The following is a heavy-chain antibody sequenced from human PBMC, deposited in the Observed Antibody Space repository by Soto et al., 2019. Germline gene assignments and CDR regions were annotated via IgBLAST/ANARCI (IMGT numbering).Heavy chain of an antibody. CDR3: ANIPLDGITMVRGAHRNQNFDY. V-gene: IGHV3-21*04. CDR2: ISSSSSYI. D-gene: IGHD3-10*01. J-gene: IGHJ4*02. CDR1: GFIFSSYS. Sequence: PGGSLRLSCAASGFIFSSYSMNWVRQAPGKGLEWVSSISSSSSYIYYADSVKGRFTISRDNAKNSLYLQMNSLRAEDTAVYYCANIPLDGITMVRGAHRNQNFDYWGQGTLVTVSS.